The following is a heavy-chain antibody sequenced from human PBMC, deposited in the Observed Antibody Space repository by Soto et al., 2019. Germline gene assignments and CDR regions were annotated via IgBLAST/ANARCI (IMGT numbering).Heavy chain of an antibody. J-gene: IGHJ5*02. D-gene: IGHD4-17*01. CDR1: GGSISSSNW. Sequence: QVQLQESGPGLVKPSGTLSLTCAVSGGSISSSNWWSWVRQPPGKGLEWIGENYHSGITNYNPSLKTRVHILVDEYKHQCSLKRSSVTAADTAVYYCARVWTTVTNWFDPWGQGTLGTVSS. CDR2: NYHSGIT. CDR3: ARVWTTVTNWFDP. V-gene: IGHV4-4*02.